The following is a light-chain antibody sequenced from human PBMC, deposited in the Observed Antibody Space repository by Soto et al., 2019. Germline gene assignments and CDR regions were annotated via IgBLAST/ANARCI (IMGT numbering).Light chain of an antibody. J-gene: IGKJ4*01. Sequence: DIQMTQSPSTVSASVGDRVTITCRASQDISAWLAWYQQKPGKAPKLLIYAASTLQSGVPSRFSGSESGTDFTLTISSLQPEDFATYSCQQANSFRLTFGGGTKVEIK. CDR3: QQANSFRLT. CDR1: QDISAW. V-gene: IGKV1D-12*01. CDR2: AAS.